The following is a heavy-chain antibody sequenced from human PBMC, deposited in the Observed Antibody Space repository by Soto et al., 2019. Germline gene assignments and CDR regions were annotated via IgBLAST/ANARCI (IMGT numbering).Heavy chain of an antibody. J-gene: IGHJ6*02. CDR3: ASVKWLTGTHGMDV. D-gene: IGHD3-22*01. CDR2: IGTAGDT. V-gene: IGHV3-13*01. CDR1: GFTFSSYD. Sequence: PGGSLRLSCAASGFTFSSYDMHWVRQATGKGLEWVSAIGTAGDTYYRGSVKGRFTISRENAKNSLYLQMNSLRAEDTAVYYCASVKWLTGTHGMDVWGQGTKVTVSS.